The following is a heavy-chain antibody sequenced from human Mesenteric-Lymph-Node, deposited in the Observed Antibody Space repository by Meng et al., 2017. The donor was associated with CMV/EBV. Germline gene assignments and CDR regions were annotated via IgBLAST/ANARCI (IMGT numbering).Heavy chain of an antibody. Sequence: CATSEFTFSSYWKHWVRQAPGKGLVWVSRINSDGSTTSYTDSVKSRFTISRDNAKNTLYLQMNSLRAEDTAVYYCARDNYGSGSLIDYWGQGTLVTVSS. CDR2: INSDGSTT. V-gene: IGHV3-74*01. J-gene: IGHJ4*02. D-gene: IGHD3-10*01. CDR1: EFTFSSYW. CDR3: ARDNYGSGSLIDY.